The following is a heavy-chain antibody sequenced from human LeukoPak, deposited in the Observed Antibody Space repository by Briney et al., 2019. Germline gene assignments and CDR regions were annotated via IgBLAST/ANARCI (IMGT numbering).Heavy chain of an antibody. D-gene: IGHD2-15*01. CDR3: ARDGWRTYPAFDI. CDR2: IYYSGST. J-gene: IGHJ3*02. Sequence: ASETLSLTCTVSGGSVSSGDYYWSWIRQPPGKGLEWIGYIYYSGSTYYNPSLKSRITISVDTSKNQFSLKLSSVTAADTAVYYCARDGWRTYPAFDIWGQGTMVTVSS. CDR1: GGSVSSGDYY. V-gene: IGHV4-30-4*02.